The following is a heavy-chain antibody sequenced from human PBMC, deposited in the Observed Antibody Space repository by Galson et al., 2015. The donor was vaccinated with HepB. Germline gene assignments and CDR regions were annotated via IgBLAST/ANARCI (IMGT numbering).Heavy chain of an antibody. J-gene: IGHJ4*02. Sequence: SLRLSCAASGFTFSSYAMHWVRQAPGKGLEWVSSVSASGGGAHYADSVKGRFAVSRDNAKHTLYLQMNSLRAEDTAVYYCAKPPWTVFGVVSRLSYYFDHWGRGTLVTVSS. CDR2: VSASGGGA. D-gene: IGHD3-3*01. V-gene: IGHV3-23*01. CDR3: AKPPWTVFGVVSRLSYYFDH. CDR1: GFTFSSYA.